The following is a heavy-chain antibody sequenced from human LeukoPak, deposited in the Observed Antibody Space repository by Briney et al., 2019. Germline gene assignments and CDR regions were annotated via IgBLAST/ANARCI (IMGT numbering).Heavy chain of an antibody. Sequence: GGSLRLSCAASGFTFSDYYTSWIRQAPGKGLEWFSYISSSGSTIYYADSVKGRFTISRDNARNSLYLQMNSLRAEDTAVYYCAREPEEEWLLLDYWGQGTLVTVSS. D-gene: IGHD3-3*01. CDR2: ISSSGSTI. CDR3: AREPEEEWLLLDY. J-gene: IGHJ4*02. V-gene: IGHV3-11*04. CDR1: GFTFSDYY.